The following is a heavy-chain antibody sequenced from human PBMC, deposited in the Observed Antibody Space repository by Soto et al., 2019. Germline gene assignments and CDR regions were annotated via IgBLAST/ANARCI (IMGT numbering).Heavy chain of an antibody. CDR2: IRGFSPYT. J-gene: IGHJ6*02. V-gene: IGHV3-21*01. Sequence: GGSVRLSCISPGCTFGTYTINWVGQAPGKGMEWVSGIRGFSPYTFYAESVKGRFTISRDNAKNSLYLQMNSLRAEDTAVYYCARDRVYDANEHYYNAMLVSGPGTTGTV. CDR3: ARDRVYDANEHYYNAMLV. CDR1: GCTFGTYT. D-gene: IGHD3-10*01.